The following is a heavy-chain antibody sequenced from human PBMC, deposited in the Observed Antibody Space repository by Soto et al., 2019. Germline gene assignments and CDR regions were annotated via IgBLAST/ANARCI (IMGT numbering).Heavy chain of an antibody. Sequence: QLQLQESGSGLVKPSQTLSLTCAVSGGSISSGGYSWSWIRQPPGKGLEWIGYIYHSGSTYYNPSLKSRVTISVDRSKNQFYLKLSSVTAADTALYYCARCLTMFGVADAFDIWGQGTMVTVSS. CDR3: ARCLTMFGVADAFDI. V-gene: IGHV4-30-2*01. CDR1: GGSISSGGYS. D-gene: IGHD3-3*01. J-gene: IGHJ3*02. CDR2: IYHSGST.